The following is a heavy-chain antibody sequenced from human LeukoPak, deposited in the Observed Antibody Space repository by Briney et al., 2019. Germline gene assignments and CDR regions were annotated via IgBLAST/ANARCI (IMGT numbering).Heavy chain of an antibody. Sequence: GGSLRLSCAASGFTFRNYGMSWVRQAPGKGLEWVSAISGDAADIFYADSAKGRFTISRDNAKNSLYLQMNSLRAEDTAVYYCARDRQYSSSSRGGMDVWGKGTTVTVSS. V-gene: IGHV3-23*01. CDR3: ARDRQYSSSSRGGMDV. D-gene: IGHD6-6*01. CDR1: GFTFRNYG. CDR2: ISGDAADI. J-gene: IGHJ6*03.